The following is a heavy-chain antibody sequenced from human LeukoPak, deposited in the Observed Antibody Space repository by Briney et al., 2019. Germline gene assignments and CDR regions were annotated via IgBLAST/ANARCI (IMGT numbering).Heavy chain of an antibody. V-gene: IGHV3-21*01. CDR3: ARVPRSSTSCLDY. D-gene: IGHD2-2*01. CDR2: ISSSSSYI. Sequence: GGSLRLSCAASEFTFSSYIMHWVRQAPGKGLEWVSYISSSSSYIYYADSVKGRFTISRDNAKNSLYLQMNSLRAEDTAVYYCARVPRSSTSCLDYWGQGTLVTVSS. J-gene: IGHJ4*02. CDR1: EFTFSSYI.